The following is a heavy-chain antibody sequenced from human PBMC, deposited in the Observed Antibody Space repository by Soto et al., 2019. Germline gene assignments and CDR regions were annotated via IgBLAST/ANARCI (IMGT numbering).Heavy chain of an antibody. Sequence: QVQLQESGPGLVKPSQTLSLTCTVSGGSISSGGYYWSWIRQHPGKGLEWIGYIFYSGSTYYNPSLKSRVTISVDTSKNQFSLKLSSVTAADTAVYYCARGVLLLPAATLARYYLDYWGQGTLVTVSS. CDR2: IFYSGST. V-gene: IGHV4-31*03. CDR1: GGSISSGGYY. CDR3: ARGVLLLPAATLARYYLDY. J-gene: IGHJ4*02. D-gene: IGHD2-2*01.